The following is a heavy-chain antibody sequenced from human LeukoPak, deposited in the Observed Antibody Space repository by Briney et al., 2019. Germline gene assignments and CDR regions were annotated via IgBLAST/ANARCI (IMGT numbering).Heavy chain of an antibody. CDR3: ARVAARPGFFDY. Sequence: SETLSLTCTVSGGSISSYYWSWLRQPPGKGLEWIGYIYYSGSTNYNPSLKSRVTISVDTSKNQFSLKLSSVTAADTAVYYCARVAARPGFFDYWGQGTLVSVSS. J-gene: IGHJ4*02. D-gene: IGHD6-6*01. CDR2: IYYSGST. V-gene: IGHV4-59*01. CDR1: GGSISSYY.